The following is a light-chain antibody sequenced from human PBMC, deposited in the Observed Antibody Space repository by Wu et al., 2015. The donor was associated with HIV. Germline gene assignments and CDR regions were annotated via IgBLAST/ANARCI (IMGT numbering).Light chain of an antibody. CDR3: QQHSNWPLT. Sequence: EIVLTQSPATLSFSPGETATLSCRASQSVSGALAWYQKRPGQSPRLLMYDASSRATGIPARFSGSGSATDFTLTITSLEPEDFAIYFCQQHSNWPLTFGQGTRLDIK. V-gene: IGKV3-11*01. CDR2: DAS. J-gene: IGKJ5*01. CDR1: QSVSGA.